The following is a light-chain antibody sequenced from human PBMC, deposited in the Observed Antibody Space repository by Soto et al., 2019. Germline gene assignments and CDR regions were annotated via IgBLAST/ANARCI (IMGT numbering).Light chain of an antibody. J-gene: IGLJ2*01. V-gene: IGLV2-14*03. CDR3: ASWDDNLNGPV. CDR2: EVN. CDR1: SSDVGAYIY. Sequence: QSALTQPASVSGSPGQSITISCGGTSSDVGAYIYVSWYQQYPGKAPKLIIYEVNNQPSGVSGRFSGSKSDTTAFLTISGLQAEDEADYYCASWDDNLNGPVFGRGTKVTVL.